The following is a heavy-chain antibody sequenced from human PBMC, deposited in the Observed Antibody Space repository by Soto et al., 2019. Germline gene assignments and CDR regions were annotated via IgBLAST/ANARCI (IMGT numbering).Heavy chain of an antibody. V-gene: IGHV1-3*05. CDR3: ARGFPLWFDT. Sequence: QVQLVQSGAEEKKPGATVKVSCKASGYTFTSYAMDWVRQAPGQRLEWMGWINAGNGNTKYSQKYQGRVNMTRDTSASTAYIELSSVRSEDTAVYYCARGFPLWFDTWGQGTRVTVSS. CDR2: INAGNGNT. D-gene: IGHD3-3*01. J-gene: IGHJ5*02. CDR1: GYTFTSYA.